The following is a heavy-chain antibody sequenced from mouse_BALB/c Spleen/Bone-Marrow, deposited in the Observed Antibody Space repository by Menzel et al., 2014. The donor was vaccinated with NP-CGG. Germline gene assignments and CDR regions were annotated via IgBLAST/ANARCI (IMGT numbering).Heavy chain of an antibody. CDR3: ARAGRGRYFDV. V-gene: IGHV14-3*02. J-gene: IGHJ1*01. Sequence: EVQVVESGAELVKPGASVKLPCTASGFNIKDTYMHWVKQRPEQGLEWIGRIDPANGNTKYDPKFQGKATITADTSSNTAYLQLSSLTSEDTAVYYCARAGRGRYFDVWGAGTTVTVSS. CDR1: GFNIKDTY. D-gene: IGHD4-1*01. CDR2: IDPANGNT.